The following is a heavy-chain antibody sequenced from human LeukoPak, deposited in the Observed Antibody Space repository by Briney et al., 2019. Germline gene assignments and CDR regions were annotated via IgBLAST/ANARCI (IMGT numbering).Heavy chain of an antibody. CDR2: INPNSGGT. CDR3: ARVGYYESSGYYEY. J-gene: IGHJ4*02. V-gene: IGHV1-2*06. Sequence: ASVKVSCKASGYTLTDYYMHWVRQAPGQGLEWMGRINPNSGGTNYAQKFQGRVTMTRDTSISTVYMELSRLRSDDTAVYYCARVGYYESSGYYEYWGQGTPVTVSS. D-gene: IGHD3-22*01. CDR1: GYTLTDYY.